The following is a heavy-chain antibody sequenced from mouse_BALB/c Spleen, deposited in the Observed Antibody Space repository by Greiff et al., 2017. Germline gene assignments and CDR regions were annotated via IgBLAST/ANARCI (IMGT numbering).Heavy chain of an antibody. J-gene: IGHJ4*01. Sequence: EVKLMESGAELVRPGALVKLSCKASGFNIKDYYMHWVKQRPEQGLEWIGWIDPENGNTIYDPKFQGKASITADTSSNTAHLQLSSLTSEDTAVYYCARGGAMDYWGQGTSVTVSS. CDR3: ARGGAMDY. CDR1: GFNIKDYY. V-gene: IGHV14-1*02. CDR2: IDPENGNT.